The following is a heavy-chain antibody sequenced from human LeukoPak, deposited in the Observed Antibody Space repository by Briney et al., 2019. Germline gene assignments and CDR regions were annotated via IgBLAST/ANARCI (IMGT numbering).Heavy chain of an antibody. CDR1: GGSISSYY. CDR3: ARDGRAARPGLFDY. CDR2: IYYSGST. J-gene: IGHJ4*02. Sequence: ETSETLSLTCTVSGGSISSYYWSWIRQPPGKGLEWIGYIYYSGSTNYNPSLKSRVTISVDTSKNQFSLKLSSVTAADTAVYYCARDGRAARPGLFDYWGQGTLVTVSS. V-gene: IGHV4-59*01. D-gene: IGHD6-6*01.